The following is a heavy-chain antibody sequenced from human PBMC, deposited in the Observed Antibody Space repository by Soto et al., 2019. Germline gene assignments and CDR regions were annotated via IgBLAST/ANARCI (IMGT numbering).Heavy chain of an antibody. CDR2: IIPIFGTA. CDR3: ARLAVNAPNRGYYYYGMDV. Sequence: SVKVSCKASGGTFSSYAISWVRQAPGQGLEWMGGIIPIFGTANYAQKFQGRVTITADESTSTAYMELSSLRSEDTAVYYCARLAVNAPNRGYYYYGMDVWGQGTTVTVS. D-gene: IGHD4-17*01. J-gene: IGHJ6*02. V-gene: IGHV1-69*13. CDR1: GGTFSSYA.